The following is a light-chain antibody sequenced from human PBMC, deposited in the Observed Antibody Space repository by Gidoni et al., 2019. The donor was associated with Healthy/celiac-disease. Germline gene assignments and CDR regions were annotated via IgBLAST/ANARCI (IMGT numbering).Light chain of an antibody. CDR2: DVS. V-gene: IGLV2-14*01. J-gene: IGLJ3*02. Sequence: QSALPQPAPVSGSPGQSTTISCTGTSSDVGGYNYVTWYQQHPGKDPKLMIYDVSKRPSGVSNRFSGSKSGNTASLTISGLQAEDEADDYCSSYTSSSTWVYGGGTKLTVL. CDR1: SSDVGGYNY. CDR3: SSYTSSSTWV.